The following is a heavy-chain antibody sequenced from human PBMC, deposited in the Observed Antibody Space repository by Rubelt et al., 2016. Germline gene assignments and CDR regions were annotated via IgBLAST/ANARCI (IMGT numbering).Heavy chain of an antibody. V-gene: IGHV1-3*01. CDR2: INAGNGNT. J-gene: IGHJ4*02. D-gene: IGHD2-8*01. CDR3: ARAQRIRLLMVYAPTFDY. Sequence: QVQLVQSGAEVKKPGASVKVSCKASGYTFTSYAMHWVRQAPGQRLEWMGWINAGNGNTKYSQKFQGRVTITRDTSASTAYMGLGSLRSEDTAVYYCARAQRIRLLMVYAPTFDYWGQGTLVTVSS. CDR1: GYTFTSYA.